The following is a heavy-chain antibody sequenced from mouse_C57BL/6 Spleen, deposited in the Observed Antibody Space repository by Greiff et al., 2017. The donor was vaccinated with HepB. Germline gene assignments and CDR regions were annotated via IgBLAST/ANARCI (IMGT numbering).Heavy chain of an antibody. J-gene: IGHJ2*01. CDR2: IYPGDGDT. Sequence: VQLQQSGAELVKPGASVKISCKASGYAFSSYWMNWVKQRPGKGLEWIGQIYPGDGDTNYNGKFKGKATLTADKSSSTAYMQLSSLTSEDSAVYFWARGELGAYFDYWGQGTTLTVSS. CDR1: GYAFSSYW. V-gene: IGHV1-80*01. CDR3: ARGELGAYFDY. D-gene: IGHD4-1*01.